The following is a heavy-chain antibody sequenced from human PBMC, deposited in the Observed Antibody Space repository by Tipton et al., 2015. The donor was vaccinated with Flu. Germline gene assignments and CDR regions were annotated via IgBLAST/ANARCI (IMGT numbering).Heavy chain of an antibody. V-gene: IGHV4-38-2*01. CDR1: GDSIRSDYF. J-gene: IGHJ2*01. Sequence: LRLSCAVSGDSIRSDYFWGWIRQPPGKGLEWIATIHRSGSTKYNPSLKSRVTISVDTSKNQFYLEMRSVTAADMAVYYCARMEWTVTTPRYFDLWGRGTLVTVSS. D-gene: IGHD4-17*01. CDR3: ARMEWTVTTPRYFDL. CDR2: IHRSGST.